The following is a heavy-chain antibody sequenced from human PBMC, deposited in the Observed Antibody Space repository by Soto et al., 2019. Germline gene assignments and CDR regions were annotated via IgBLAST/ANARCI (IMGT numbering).Heavy chain of an antibody. V-gene: IGHV4-61*01. D-gene: IGHD3-3*01. J-gene: IGHJ4*02. CDR1: GGSVSNSSHY. CDR2: VYYTGST. CDR3: ARGDGFWSGYSYLNY. Sequence: SETLSLTCTVSGGSVSNSSHYWTWIRQPPGKGLEWIGYVYYTGSTNYNPSLHSRVTISVDTSKNQFYLTLSSVTAADTAVYYCARGDGFWSGYSYLNYWGQGTPVTVSS.